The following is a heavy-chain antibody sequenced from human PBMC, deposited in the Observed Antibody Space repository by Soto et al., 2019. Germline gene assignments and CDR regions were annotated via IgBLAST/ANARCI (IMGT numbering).Heavy chain of an antibody. D-gene: IGHD1-7*01. CDR3: VRVGITGYFDY. V-gene: IGHV1-2*02. CDR1: GYMFTGYY. Sequence: QVQLVQSGAEVKKPGASVKVSCKASGYMFTGYYMHWVRQAPGQGLEWMGWINPNSGGAKYAQKFQGRVTMTRDTSISTGYMELSRLRSDDTAVYYCVRVGITGYFDYWVQGTLVTVSS. CDR2: INPNSGGA. J-gene: IGHJ4*02.